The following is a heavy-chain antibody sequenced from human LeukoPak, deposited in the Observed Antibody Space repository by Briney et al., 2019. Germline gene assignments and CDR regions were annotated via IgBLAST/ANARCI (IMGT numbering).Heavy chain of an antibody. CDR2: IYYSGST. V-gene: IGHV4-59*01. J-gene: IGHJ4*02. CDR3: ARGNAGDY. D-gene: IGHD1-1*01. CDR1: GGSISSYY. Sequence: PSETLSLTCTDPGGSISSYYWSWIRHPPGKRLGCIGYIYYSGSTNYNPSLNSRVTISVDTSKNQYTLKLSSVTAADTAVYYCARGNAGDYWGQGTLVTVSS.